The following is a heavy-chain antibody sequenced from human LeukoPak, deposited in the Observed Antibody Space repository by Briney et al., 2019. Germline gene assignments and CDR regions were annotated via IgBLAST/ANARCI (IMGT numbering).Heavy chain of an antibody. D-gene: IGHD2-15*01. CDR3: AREYCSGGSCYNDAFDI. CDR1: GFSFGDYS. Sequence: PGGSLRLSCTSSGFSFGDYSMTWVRQAPGKGLEWVSSISSSSSYIYYADSVKGRFTISRDNAKNSLYLQMNSLRADDTAVYYCAREYCSGGSCYNDAFDIWGQGTMVTVSS. CDR2: ISSSSSYI. V-gene: IGHV3-21*01. J-gene: IGHJ3*02.